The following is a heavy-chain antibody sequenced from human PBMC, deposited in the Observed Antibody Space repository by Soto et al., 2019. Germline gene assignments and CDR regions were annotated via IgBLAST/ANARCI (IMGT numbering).Heavy chain of an antibody. D-gene: IGHD3-3*01. CDR3: ARDLRITIFGVVIMGEIDY. CDR2: ISYDGSNK. CDR1: GFTFSSYS. J-gene: IGHJ4*02. V-gene: IGHV3-30-3*01. Sequence: GGSLILSCAASGFTFSSYSMHWVRQAPGKGLEWVAVISYDGSNKYYADSVKGRFTISRDNSKNTLYLQMNSLRAEDTAVYYCARDLRITIFGVVIMGEIDYWGQGTLVTVSS.